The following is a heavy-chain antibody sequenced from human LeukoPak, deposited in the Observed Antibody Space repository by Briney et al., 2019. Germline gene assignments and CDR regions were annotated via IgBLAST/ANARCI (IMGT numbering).Heavy chain of an antibody. V-gene: IGHV4-4*07. CDR3: ARERQQRPLHY. CDR1: GGSISGYY. D-gene: IGHD6-25*01. CDR2: ISTSGST. J-gene: IGHJ4*01. Sequence: PSETLSLTCTASGGSISGYYWSWIRQPAGMRLEWIGRISTSGSTHYSPSLKSRVTMSVDTSRNQFSLNLSSVAAADTAVYYCARERQQRPLHYWGRGTLVTVSS.